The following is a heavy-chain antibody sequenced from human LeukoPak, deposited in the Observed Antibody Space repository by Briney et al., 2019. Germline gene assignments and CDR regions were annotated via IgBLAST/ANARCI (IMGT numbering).Heavy chain of an antibody. J-gene: IGHJ4*02. D-gene: IGHD3-10*01. CDR1: GCTFTGYY. Sequence: ASVKVSCKASGCTFTGYYMHWVRQAPGQGLEWMGWINPNSGGTNYAQKFQGRVTMTRDTSISTAYMELSRLRSDDTAVYYCAREDYYGSGRGKDYWGQGTLVTVSS. V-gene: IGHV1-2*02. CDR2: INPNSGGT. CDR3: AREDYYGSGRGKDY.